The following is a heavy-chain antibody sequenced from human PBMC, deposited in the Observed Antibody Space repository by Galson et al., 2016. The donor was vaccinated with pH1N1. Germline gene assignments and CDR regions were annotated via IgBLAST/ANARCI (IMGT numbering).Heavy chain of an antibody. J-gene: IGHJ4*02. Sequence: PALVKPTQTLTLTCTFSGFSLSTSGMCVSWIRQPPGKALEWLALIDWDDDKYYSTSLKTRLTISKDTSKNQVVLTMTNMDPVDTATYYCARIYYGDYVCYFDYWGQGTLVTVSS. CDR3: ARIYYGDYVCYFDY. V-gene: IGHV2-70*01. CDR2: IDWDDDK. D-gene: IGHD4-17*01. CDR1: GFSLSTSGMC.